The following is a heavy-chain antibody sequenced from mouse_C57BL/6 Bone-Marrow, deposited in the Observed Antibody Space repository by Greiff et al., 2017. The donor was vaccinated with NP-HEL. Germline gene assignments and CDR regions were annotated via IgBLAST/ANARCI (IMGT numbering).Heavy chain of an antibody. J-gene: IGHJ1*03. D-gene: IGHD1-1*01. V-gene: IGHV5-9-1*02. CDR1: GFTFSSYA. CDR3: TRDRVYYGSSWSYWYFDV. CDR2: ISSGGDYI. Sequence: EVMLVESGEGLVKPGGSLKLSCAASGFTFSSYAMSWVRQTPEKRLEWVAYISSGGDYIYYADTVKGRFTNSRDNARNTLYLQMSSLKSEDTAMYYCTRDRVYYGSSWSYWYFDVWGTGTTVTVSS.